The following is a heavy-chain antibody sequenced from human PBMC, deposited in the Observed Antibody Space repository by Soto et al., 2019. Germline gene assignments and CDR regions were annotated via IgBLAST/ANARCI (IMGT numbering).Heavy chain of an antibody. J-gene: IGHJ4*02. CDR1: GGSISSGDYY. Sequence: SETLSLTCTVSGGSISSGDYYWSWIRQHPGKGLEWIGYIYYSGSTYYNPSLKSRVTISVDTSKNQFSLKLSSVTAADTAVYYCASSSGYYLVDYWGQGTLVTVSS. CDR2: IYYSGST. CDR3: ASSSGYYLVDY. V-gene: IGHV4-31*03. D-gene: IGHD3-22*01.